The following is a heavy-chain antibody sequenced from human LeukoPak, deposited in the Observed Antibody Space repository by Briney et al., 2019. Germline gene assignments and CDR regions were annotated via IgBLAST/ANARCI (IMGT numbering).Heavy chain of an antibody. J-gene: IGHJ4*02. D-gene: IGHD1-26*01. V-gene: IGHV3-66*02. CDR2: IYSGGST. Sequence: GGSLRLSCAASGFTVSSNYMSWVRQAPGKGLEWVSVIYSGGSTYYADSVQGRFTISRDNSKNTPYPQMNSLRAEDTAVYYRARGLGGATDLGSWGQGTLVTVSS. CDR1: GFTVSSNY. CDR3: ARGLGGATDLGS.